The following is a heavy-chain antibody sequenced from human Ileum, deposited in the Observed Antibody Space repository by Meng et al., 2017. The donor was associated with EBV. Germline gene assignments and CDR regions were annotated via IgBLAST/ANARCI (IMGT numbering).Heavy chain of an antibody. J-gene: IGHJ4*02. Sequence: VQLVQSGAEVKKPGASVKVSCKASGYTFTNYDFSWVRQATGQGLEWMGWMNPKTGTAHYAQKFQGRVSMTRDTSITTAYMELSSLTSEDTAVYYCVRTLERGDYWGQGTLVTVPS. CDR3: VRTLERGDY. CDR1: GYTFTNYD. D-gene: IGHD5-24*01. CDR2: MNPKTGTA. V-gene: IGHV1-8*01.